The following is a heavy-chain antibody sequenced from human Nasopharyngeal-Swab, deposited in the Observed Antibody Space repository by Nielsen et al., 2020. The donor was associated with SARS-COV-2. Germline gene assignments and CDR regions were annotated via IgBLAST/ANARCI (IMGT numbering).Heavy chain of an antibody. CDR1: GLSFSEFW. Sequence: GGSLRRSCAASGLSFSEFWMYWVRQAPGKGLEWVASINKDGSEKYYGDSVRGRFTTSRDNAENSLSLQMNSLRGEDTAVYYCARDRGYYAFDYWGQGTLVTVSS. V-gene: IGHV3-7*01. CDR3: ARDRGYYAFDY. CDR2: INKDGSEK. D-gene: IGHD5-12*01. J-gene: IGHJ4*02.